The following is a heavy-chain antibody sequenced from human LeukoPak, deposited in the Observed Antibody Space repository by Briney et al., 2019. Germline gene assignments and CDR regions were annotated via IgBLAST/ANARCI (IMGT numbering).Heavy chain of an antibody. CDR1: GFTFSSYW. D-gene: IGHD3-22*01. V-gene: IGHV3-7*01. CDR2: IKQGGSEK. Sequence: GGSLRLSCAASGFTFSSYWMSWVRQAPGKGLEWVANIKQGGSEKYYVDSVKGRFTISRDNAKNSLYLQMNSLRAEDTAVYYCARDGDGYYYDSSGYFLDYWGQGTLVTVSS. J-gene: IGHJ4*02. CDR3: ARDGDGYYYDSSGYFLDY.